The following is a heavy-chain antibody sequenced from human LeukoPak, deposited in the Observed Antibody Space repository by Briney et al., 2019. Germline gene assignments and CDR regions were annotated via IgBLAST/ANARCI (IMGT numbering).Heavy chain of an antibody. CDR3: AKDRGDYYDSSGYPSWYFDY. CDR1: GFTFSSYA. Sequence: PGGSLRLFCAASGFTFSSYAMSWVRQAPGKGLEWVSAISGSGGSTYYADSVKGRFAISRDNSKDTLYLQVNSLRAEDTAVYYCAKDRGDYYDSSGYPSWYFDYWGQGTLVTVSS. V-gene: IGHV3-23*01. CDR2: ISGSGGST. D-gene: IGHD3-22*01. J-gene: IGHJ4*02.